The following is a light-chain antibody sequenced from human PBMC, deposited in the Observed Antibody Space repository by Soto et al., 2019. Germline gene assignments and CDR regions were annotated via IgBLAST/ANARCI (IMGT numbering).Light chain of an antibody. J-gene: IGKJ1*01. CDR3: MQATQYPWT. V-gene: IGKV2-24*01. CDR2: KIS. CDR1: QSLVHNDGNTY. Sequence: EIVMTQTPLSSAVTLGQPASISCRSSQSLVHNDGNTYLTWFQQRPGQPPRLLLYKISNRFSGVPDRFSGSGAGTDFTLKISRVEVEDVGVYYCMQATQYPWTFGQGTKVEIK.